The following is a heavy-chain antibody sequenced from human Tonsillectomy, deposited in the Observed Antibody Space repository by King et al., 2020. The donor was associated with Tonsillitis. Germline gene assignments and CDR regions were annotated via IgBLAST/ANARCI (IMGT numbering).Heavy chain of an antibody. CDR2: INHSGSA. J-gene: IGHJ3*02. CDR3: ARGLRAVAGPKWGDAFDI. D-gene: IGHD6-19*01. V-gene: IGHV4-34*01. CDR1: GGFFSGYY. Sequence: VQLQQWGAGLLKPSETLSLTCAVYGGFFSGYYWSWIRQSPGKGLQWIGEINHSGSANYNPSLKSRVTISEDTSKNQLSLKLTSVTAAATAVYYCARGLRAVAGPKWGDAFDIWGQGTMVTVPS.